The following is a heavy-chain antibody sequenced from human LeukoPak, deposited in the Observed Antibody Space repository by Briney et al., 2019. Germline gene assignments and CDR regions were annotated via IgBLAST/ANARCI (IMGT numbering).Heavy chain of an antibody. J-gene: IGHJ4*02. D-gene: IGHD6-13*01. CDR2: IYYSGST. CDR3: ARRGLSSSWVHLFDY. CDR1: GGSISSSSYY. V-gene: IGHV4-39*01. Sequence: PSETLSLTCTVSGGSISSSSYYWGWIRQPPGKGLEWIGSIYYSGSTYYNPSLKSRVTISVDTSKNQFSLKLSSVTAADTAVYYCARRGLSSSWVHLFDYWGQGTLVTVSS.